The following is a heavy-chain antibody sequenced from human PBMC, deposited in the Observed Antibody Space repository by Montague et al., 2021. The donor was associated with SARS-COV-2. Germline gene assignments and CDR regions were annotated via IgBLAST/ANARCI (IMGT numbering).Heavy chain of an antibody. V-gene: IGHV4-39*01. D-gene: IGHD2-15*01. Sequence: SETLSLTCTVSGGSISSSTYYWGWIRQPPGKGLEWIGSINYSGTTYYNPSIKSRVTISVDTSKNQFSLKLSSVTAADTAVYYCARQGGYCSCGSCYGHFDYWGQGTLVAASS. CDR2: INYSGTT. J-gene: IGHJ4*02. CDR1: GGSISSSTYY. CDR3: ARQGGYCSCGSCYGHFDY.